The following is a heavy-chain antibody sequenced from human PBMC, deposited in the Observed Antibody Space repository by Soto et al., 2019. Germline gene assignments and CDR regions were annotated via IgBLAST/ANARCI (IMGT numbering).Heavy chain of an antibody. CDR1: GETFSTFA. Sequence: QVQLLQSGAELKRPGSSVKVSCKASGETFSTFAITWVRQAPGHGPEWMGGIIPLFGTAHYARRFEDRVTMTADESTSTTYTELRRLTSKRTAIYYWARGSPCSTNTCSLNEVWFYPWGQGNLVTVST. D-gene: IGHD2-8*01. J-gene: IGHJ5*02. V-gene: IGHV1-69*01. CDR3: ARGSPCSTNTCSLNEVWFYP. CDR2: IIPLFGTA.